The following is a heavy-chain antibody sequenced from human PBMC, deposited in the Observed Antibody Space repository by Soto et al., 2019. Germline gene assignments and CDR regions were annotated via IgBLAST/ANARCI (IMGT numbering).Heavy chain of an antibody. CDR3: TTDLLYYYDSSGYRLGGYDAFDI. V-gene: IGHV3-15*01. CDR1: GFTFSNAW. D-gene: IGHD3-22*01. CDR2: IKSKTDGGTT. Sequence: EVQLVESGGGLVKPGGSLRLSCAASGFTFSNAWMSWVRQAPGKGLEWVGRIKSKTDGGTTDYAAPVKGRFTISRDDSKTTLYLQMNSLKTEDTAVYYCTTDLLYYYDSSGYRLGGYDAFDIWGQGTMVTVSS. J-gene: IGHJ3*02.